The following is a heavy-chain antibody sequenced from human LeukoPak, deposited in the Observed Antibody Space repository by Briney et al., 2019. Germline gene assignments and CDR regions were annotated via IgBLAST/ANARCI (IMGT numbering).Heavy chain of an antibody. CDR2: IYYSGST. J-gene: IGHJ3*02. CDR1: GGSISSYY. D-gene: IGHD2-21*02. Sequence: PSETLSLTCTVSGGSISSYYWSWIRQPPGKGLEWIGYIYYSGSTNYNPSLKSRVTISVDTSKNQFSLKLSSVTAADTAVYYCARPAYCGGDCYTYAFDIWGQGTMVTVSS. CDR3: ARPAYCGGDCYTYAFDI. V-gene: IGHV4-59*12.